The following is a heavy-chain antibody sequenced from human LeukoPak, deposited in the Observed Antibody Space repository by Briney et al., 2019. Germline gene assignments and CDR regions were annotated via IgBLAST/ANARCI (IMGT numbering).Heavy chain of an antibody. J-gene: IGHJ4*02. D-gene: IGHD6-13*01. CDR1: GGSISSYY. CDR3: ARAAAGTGNSDY. V-gene: IGHV4-4*07. CDR2: ISSGST. Sequence: SETLSLTCTVSGGSISSYYWTWIRQPAEKGLEWIGRISSGSTNYNPSLKSRLTMSLDTSKNQFSLRLSSVTAADTAVYYCARAAAGTGNSDYWGQGTLVTVSS.